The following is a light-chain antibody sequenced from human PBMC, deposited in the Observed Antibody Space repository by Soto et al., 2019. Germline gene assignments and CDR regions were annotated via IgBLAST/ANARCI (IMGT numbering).Light chain of an antibody. Sequence: EIVLTQSPGTLSLSPGERATLSCRASQSVSSSYLAGYQQKPGQAPRLLIYGASSRATGIPDRFSGTGSGTDFTLTISRLVTEDFAVYYCQQHPDTFGQGTKLEIK. J-gene: IGKJ2*01. CDR2: GAS. CDR3: QQHPDT. CDR1: QSVSSSY. V-gene: IGKV3-20*01.